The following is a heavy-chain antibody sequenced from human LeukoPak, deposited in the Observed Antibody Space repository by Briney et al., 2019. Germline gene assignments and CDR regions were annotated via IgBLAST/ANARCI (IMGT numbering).Heavy chain of an antibody. V-gene: IGHV3-48*03. J-gene: IGHJ6*04. CDR1: GFIFSSYE. CDR3: AELGITMIGGV. CDR2: ISNGDRTT. D-gene: IGHD3-10*02. Sequence: GGSLRLSCAASGFIFSSYEMNWVRQAPGKGLEWVSYISNGDRTTKYADSVEGRFTISRDNAQNSLFLQMNSLTAEDTAVYYCAELGITMIGGVWGKGTTVTVSS.